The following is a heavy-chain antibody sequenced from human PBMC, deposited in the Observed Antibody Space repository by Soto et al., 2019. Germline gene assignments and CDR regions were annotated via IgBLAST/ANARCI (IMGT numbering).Heavy chain of an antibody. V-gene: IGHV6-1*01. J-gene: IGHJ4*01. CDR3: ARGEQYSGRIFDY. Sequence: SQTLSLTCVITGDSVSSNRAGWSWVRQSPSRGLEWLGRTYYRSKWYYEYAVSVRGRITINPDTSKNQYSLQLNSGTPEDTAVYFCARGEQYSGRIFDYWGQGTLVTVSS. CDR1: GDSVSSNRAG. D-gene: IGHD1-26*01. CDR2: TYYRSKWYY.